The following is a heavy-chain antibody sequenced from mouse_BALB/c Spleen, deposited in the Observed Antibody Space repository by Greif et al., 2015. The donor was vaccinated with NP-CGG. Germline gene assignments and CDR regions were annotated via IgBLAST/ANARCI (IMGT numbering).Heavy chain of an antibody. D-gene: IGHD2-4*01. CDR1: GYTFTSYW. CDR3: ARSEITTHY. J-gene: IGHJ2*01. Sequence: LEESGAELAKPGASVKMSCKASGYTFTSYWMHWVKQRPGQGLEWIGYINPSTGYTEYNQKFKDKATLTADKSSSTAYMQLSSLTSEDSAVYYCARSEITTHYWGQGTTLTVSS. V-gene: IGHV1-7*01. CDR2: INPSTGYT.